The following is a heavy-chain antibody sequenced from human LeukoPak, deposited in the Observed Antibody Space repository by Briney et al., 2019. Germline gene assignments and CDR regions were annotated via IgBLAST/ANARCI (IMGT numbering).Heavy chain of an antibody. CDR2: IKSKTDGGTT. Sequence: GGSLRLSCEASGFTFTNGWMTWVRQAPGKGLEWVGRIKSKTDGGTTEYAATVKGRFTISRDDSKNTLFLQMDSLKTEDTAVYYCATFPSPWGQGTLVTVSS. CDR3: ATFPSP. V-gene: IGHV3-15*01. CDR1: GFTFTNGW. J-gene: IGHJ5*02.